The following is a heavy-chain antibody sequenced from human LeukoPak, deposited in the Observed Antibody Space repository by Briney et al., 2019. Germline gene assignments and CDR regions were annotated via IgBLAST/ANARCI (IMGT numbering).Heavy chain of an antibody. J-gene: IGHJ3*02. CDR1: GDSISSSDYY. D-gene: IGHD3-22*01. V-gene: IGHV4-61*02. CDR3: ARDYYDSSGYSGAFDI. Sequence: SETLSLTCTVSGDSISSSDYYWAWIRQPPGKGLEWIGRIYTSGSTNYNPSLKSRVTMSVDTSKNQFSLKLSSVAAADTAVYYCARDYYDSSGYSGAFDIWGQGTMVTVSS. CDR2: IYTSGST.